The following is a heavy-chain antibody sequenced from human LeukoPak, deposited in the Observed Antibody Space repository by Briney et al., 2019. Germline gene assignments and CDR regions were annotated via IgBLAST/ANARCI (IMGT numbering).Heavy chain of an antibody. CDR1: GGSFSGYY. D-gene: IGHD6-19*01. Sequence: SETLSLTCAVYGGSFSGYYWSWIRQPPGKGLEWIGEINHSGSTNYNPSLKSRVTITVDTSKDQFSLKLSSVTAADTAVYYCARAIAVAGLLYYFDYWGQGTLVTVSS. J-gene: IGHJ4*02. CDR3: ARAIAVAGLLYYFDY. CDR2: INHSGST. V-gene: IGHV4-34*01.